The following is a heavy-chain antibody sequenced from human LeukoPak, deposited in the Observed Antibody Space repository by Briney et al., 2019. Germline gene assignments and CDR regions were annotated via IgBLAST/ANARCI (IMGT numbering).Heavy chain of an antibody. CDR3: ARVSWIQLWFDAFDI. CDR2: INHSGST. V-gene: IGHV4-34*01. D-gene: IGHD5-18*01. J-gene: IGHJ3*02. CDR1: GGSFSGYY. Sequence: PSETLSLTCAVYGGSFSGYYWSWIRQPPGKGLEWIGEINHSGSTNYNPSLKSRVTISVDTSKSQFSLKLSSVTAADTAVYYCARVSWIQLWFDAFDIWGQGTMVTVSS.